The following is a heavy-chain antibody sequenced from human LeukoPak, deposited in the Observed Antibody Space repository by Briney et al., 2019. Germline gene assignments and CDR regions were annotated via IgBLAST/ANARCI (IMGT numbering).Heavy chain of an antibody. CDR2: ISGSGGST. J-gene: IGHJ4*02. Sequence: GGSLRLSCAASGFTFNSYAMSWVRQAPGKGLEWVSAISGSGGSTYYADSVKGRFTISRDNSKNTLYLQMNSLRAEDTAVYYCAKGSDILTGYFEGYWGQGTLVTVSS. V-gene: IGHV3-23*01. D-gene: IGHD3-9*01. CDR1: GFTFNSYA. CDR3: AKGSDILTGYFEGY.